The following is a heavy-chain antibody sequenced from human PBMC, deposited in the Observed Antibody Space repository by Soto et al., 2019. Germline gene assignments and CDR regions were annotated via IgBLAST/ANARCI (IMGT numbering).Heavy chain of an antibody. CDR3: ARCRITMIRGGYFDF. CDR1: GGSFSGYY. D-gene: IGHD3-10*01. V-gene: IGHV4-34*02. CDR2: ITQSGSP. J-gene: IGHJ4*02. Sequence: QVQLQQWGAGLLNPSETLSLSCAVHGGSFSGYYWSWLRQPPGKGLEWIGEITQSGSPTYNPSLGSRVTKSIDTSENQFALRLTSVTAADTSVYYCARCRITMIRGGYFDFWGQGTLVNVSS.